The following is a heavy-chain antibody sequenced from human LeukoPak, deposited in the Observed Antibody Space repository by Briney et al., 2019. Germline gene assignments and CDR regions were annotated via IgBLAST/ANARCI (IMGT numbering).Heavy chain of an antibody. CDR3: ARHGNIVVVPAARRLSYYYGMDV. Sequence: GESLKISCKGSGYSFTSYWIGWVRQVPGKGLEWMGIIYPGDSDTRYSPSFQGQVTISADKSNSTAYLQWSSLKASDTAMYYCARHGNIVVVPAARRLSYYYGMDVWGQGTTVTVSS. CDR2: IYPGDSDT. V-gene: IGHV5-51*01. D-gene: IGHD2-2*01. J-gene: IGHJ6*02. CDR1: GYSFTSYW.